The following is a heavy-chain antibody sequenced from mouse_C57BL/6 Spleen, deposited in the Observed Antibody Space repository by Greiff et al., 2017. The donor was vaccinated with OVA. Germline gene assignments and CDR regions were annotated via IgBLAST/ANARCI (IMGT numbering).Heavy chain of an antibody. Sequence: EVKLQESGGGLVKPGGSLKLSCAASGFTFSDYGMHWVRQAPEKGLEWVAYISSGSSTIYYADTVKGRFTISRDNAKNTLFLQMTSLRSEDTAMYYCARLTGTYFDYWGQGTTLTVSS. CDR2: ISSGSSTI. V-gene: IGHV5-17*01. CDR1: GFTFSDYG. CDR3: ARLTGTYFDY. D-gene: IGHD4-1*01. J-gene: IGHJ2*01.